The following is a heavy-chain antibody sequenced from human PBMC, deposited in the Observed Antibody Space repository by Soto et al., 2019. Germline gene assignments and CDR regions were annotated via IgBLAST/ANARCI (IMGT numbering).Heavy chain of an antibody. CDR3: ARELIAPVADS. J-gene: IGHJ5*01. CDR1: GGSISNSY. CDR2: IYYSGST. V-gene: IGHV4-59*01. D-gene: IGHD6-13*01. Sequence: PSETLSLTCTVSGGSISNSYWSWIRQPPGKGLEWIGHIYYSGSTNYNPSLKSRVTISVDTSKTQFSLRLDSVTAADTAVYYCARELIAPVADSWGQGTLVTVSS.